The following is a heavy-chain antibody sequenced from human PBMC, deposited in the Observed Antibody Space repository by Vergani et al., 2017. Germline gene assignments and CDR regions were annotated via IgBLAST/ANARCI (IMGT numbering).Heavy chain of an antibody. V-gene: IGHV3-33*01. CDR1: GFTFSSYG. CDR2: IRYDGSNK. D-gene: IGHD2-2*01. Sequence: QVQLVESGGGVVQPGRSLRLSCAASGFTFSSYGMHWVRQAPGKGLEWVAFIRYDGSNKYYADSVKGRFTISRDNSKNTLYLQMNSLRAEDTAVYYCAREALICSSTSCYTKNYFDYWGQGTLVTVSS. CDR3: AREALICSSTSCYTKNYFDY. J-gene: IGHJ4*02.